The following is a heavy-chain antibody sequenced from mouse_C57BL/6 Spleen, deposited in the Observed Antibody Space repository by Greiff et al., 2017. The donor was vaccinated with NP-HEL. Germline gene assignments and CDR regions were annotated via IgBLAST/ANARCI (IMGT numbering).Heavy chain of an antibody. D-gene: IGHD1-1*01. J-gene: IGHJ2*01. CDR3: ARGDLLPTY. CDR1: GYAFSSSW. CDR2: IYPGDGDT. V-gene: IGHV1-82*01. Sequence: VQLQQSGPELVKPGASVKISCKASGYAFSSSWMNWVKQRPGKGLEWIGRIYPGDGDTNYNGKFKGKATLTADKSSSTAYMQLSSLTSEDSAVYFCARGDLLPTYWGQGTTLTVSS.